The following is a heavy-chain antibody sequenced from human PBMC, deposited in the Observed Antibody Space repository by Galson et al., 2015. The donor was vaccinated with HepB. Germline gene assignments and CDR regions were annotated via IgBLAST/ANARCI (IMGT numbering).Heavy chain of an antibody. CDR3: AKAQSTYYDFWSGHYYYYYYGMDV. V-gene: IGHV3-30*18. CDR2: ISYDGSNK. J-gene: IGHJ6*02. D-gene: IGHD3-3*01. CDR1: GFTFSSYG. Sequence: SLRLSCAASGFTFSSYGMHWVRQAPGKGLEWVAVISYDGSNKYYADSVKGRFTISRDNSKNTLYLQMNSLRAEDTAVYYCAKAQSTYYDFWSGHYYYYYYGMDVWGQGTTVTVSS.